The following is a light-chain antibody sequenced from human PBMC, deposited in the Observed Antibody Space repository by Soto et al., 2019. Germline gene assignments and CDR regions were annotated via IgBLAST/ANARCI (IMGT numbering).Light chain of an antibody. J-gene: IGKJ1*01. V-gene: IGKV3-20*01. Sequence: IVLTQSPGTLSLSPGERATLSCRASQSVSSSYLAWYQQNRGQAPRLLIHGASSRATGIPDRFSGSGSGTDFTLTIIRLETEDFAVYYCQQYGSSRWTFGQGTKVEIK. CDR3: QQYGSSRWT. CDR1: QSVSSSY. CDR2: GAS.